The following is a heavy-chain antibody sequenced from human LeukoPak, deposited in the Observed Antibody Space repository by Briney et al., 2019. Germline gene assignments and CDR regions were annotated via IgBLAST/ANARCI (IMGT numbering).Heavy chain of an antibody. D-gene: IGHD5-12*01. CDR2: IYYSGST. CDR1: GGSISSSSYY. V-gene: IGHV4-39*07. CDR3: ARDSGYAKGWFDP. J-gene: IGHJ5*02. Sequence: SETLSLTCTVSGGSISSSSYYWGWIRQPPGKGLEWIGSIYYSGSTYYNPSLKSRVTISVDTSKNQFSLKLSSVTAADTAVYYCARDSGYAKGWFDPWGQGTLVTVSS.